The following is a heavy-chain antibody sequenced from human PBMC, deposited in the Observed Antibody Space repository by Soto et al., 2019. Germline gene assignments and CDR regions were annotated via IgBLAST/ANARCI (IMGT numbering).Heavy chain of an antibody. J-gene: IGHJ6*02. CDR3: ARRAATGTTYSYYYYGMDV. CDR2: IIPIFGTA. D-gene: IGHD1-7*01. V-gene: IGHV1-69*13. CDR1: GGTFSSYA. Sequence: ASVKVSCKASGGTFSSYAISWVRQAPGQGLEWMGGIIPIFGTANYAQKFQGRVTMTADESTSTAYMELSSLRSDDTAVYYCARRAATGTTYSYYYYGMDVWGQGTTVTVSS.